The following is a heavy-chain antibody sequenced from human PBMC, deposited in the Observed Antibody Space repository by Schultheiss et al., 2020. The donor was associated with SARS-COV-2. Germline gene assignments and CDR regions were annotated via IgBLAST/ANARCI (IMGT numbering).Heavy chain of an antibody. D-gene: IGHD6-13*01. CDR1: GFTFSSYG. CDR2: ISSSSSYI. Sequence: GGSLRLSCAASGFTFSSYGMHWVRQAPGKGLEWVSSISSSSSYIYYADSVKGRFTISRDNAKNSLYLQMNSLRAEDTAVYYCARDLRIAAAGKRYYYYGMDVWGQGTTVTVSS. J-gene: IGHJ6*02. V-gene: IGHV3-21*01. CDR3: ARDLRIAAAGKRYYYYGMDV.